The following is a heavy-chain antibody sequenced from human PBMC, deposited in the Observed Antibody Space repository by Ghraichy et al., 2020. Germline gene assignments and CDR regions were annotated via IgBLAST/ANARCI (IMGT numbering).Heavy chain of an antibody. D-gene: IGHD1-26*01. V-gene: IGHV4-59*08. CDR1: GGSIISYY. CDR3: ARHRGGSHFDY. Sequence: SETLSLTCTVSGGSIISYYWNWIRQPPGKGLEWIGYIYSNGNTNYNPSLKSRVTISVDTSKNQFSLKLSSVTAADTAVYYCARHRGGSHFDYWGQGTLVTVSS. J-gene: IGHJ4*02. CDR2: IYSNGNT.